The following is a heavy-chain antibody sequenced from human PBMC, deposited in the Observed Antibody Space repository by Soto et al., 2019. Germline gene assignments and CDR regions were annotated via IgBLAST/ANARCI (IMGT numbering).Heavy chain of an antibody. CDR2: IIPIFGTA. V-gene: IGHV1-69*13. Sequence: ASVKVSCKASGGTFSSYAISWVRQAPGQGLEWMGGIIPIFGTANYAQKFQGRVTITADESTSTAYMELSSLRSEDTAVYYCARDRGYSSSSVAFDIWGQGTMVTVSS. CDR3: ARDRGYSSSSVAFDI. J-gene: IGHJ3*02. D-gene: IGHD6-6*01. CDR1: GGTFSSYA.